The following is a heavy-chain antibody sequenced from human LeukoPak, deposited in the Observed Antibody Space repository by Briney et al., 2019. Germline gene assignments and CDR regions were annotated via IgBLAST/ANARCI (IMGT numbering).Heavy chain of an antibody. V-gene: IGHV1-69*01. D-gene: IGHD3-22*01. Sequence: SVTVSCTASGGTFSSYAISWVRQAPGQGLEWMGGIIPIFGTANYAQKFQGRVTITADESTSTAYMELSSLRSEDTAVYYCARDSGSGYAYDYWGQGTLVTVSS. CDR2: IIPIFGTA. CDR3: ARDSGSGYAYDY. CDR1: GGTFSSYA. J-gene: IGHJ4*02.